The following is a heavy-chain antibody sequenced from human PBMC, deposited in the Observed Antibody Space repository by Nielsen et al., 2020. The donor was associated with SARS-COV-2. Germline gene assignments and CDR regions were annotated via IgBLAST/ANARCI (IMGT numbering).Heavy chain of an antibody. J-gene: IGHJ5*02. CDR2: ISGSGGST. D-gene: IGHD3-22*01. CDR1: GFTFSSYA. V-gene: IGHV3-23*01. CDR3: AKDPKRWIVVVITSSNWFDP. Sequence: LSLTCAASGFTFSSYAMSWVRQAPGKGLEWVSAISGSGGSTYYADSVKGRFTISRDNSKNTLYLQMNSLRAEDTAVYYCAKDPKRWIVVVITSSNWFDPWGQGTLVTVSS.